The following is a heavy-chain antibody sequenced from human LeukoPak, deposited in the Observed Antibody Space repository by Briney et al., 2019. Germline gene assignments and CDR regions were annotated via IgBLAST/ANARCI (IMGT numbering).Heavy chain of an antibody. J-gene: IGHJ4*02. CDR3: ARSGIAAAGTYYDKTPFDY. CDR1: GYTFSSYG. CDR2: ISAYNGNT. V-gene: IGHV1-18*01. D-gene: IGHD6-13*01. Sequence: ASVKVSFKASGYTFSSYGISWVRQTPGQGLEWMGWISAYNGNTNYAQKLQGRVTMTTDTSTSTAHMELRSLRSDDTAVYYCARSGIAAAGTYYDKTPFDYWGQGTLVTVSS.